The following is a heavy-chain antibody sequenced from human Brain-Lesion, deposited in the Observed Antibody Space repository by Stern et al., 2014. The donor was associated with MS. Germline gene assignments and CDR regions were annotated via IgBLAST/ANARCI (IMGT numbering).Heavy chain of an antibody. CDR2: VNNDGRRT. CDR3: ARGERWFDS. V-gene: IGHV3-74*02. D-gene: IGHD3-10*01. CDR1: GFTFSNYW. Sequence: EVQLVESGGGLVPPGGSLRLPCAASGFTFSNYWMHWVRQAPGKGLVWVSRVNNDGRRTSYADSVKGRFTMSRDNAKNTLYLQMNSLRVEDTAIYYCARGERWFDSWGQGTLVTVSS. J-gene: IGHJ5*01.